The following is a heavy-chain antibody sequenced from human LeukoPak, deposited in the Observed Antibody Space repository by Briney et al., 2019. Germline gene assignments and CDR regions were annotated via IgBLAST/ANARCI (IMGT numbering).Heavy chain of an antibody. V-gene: IGHV3-11*06. J-gene: IGHJ3*02. D-gene: IGHD6-19*01. Sequence: TGGSLRLSCAASGFTFSDYYMSWIRQAPGKGLEWVSYISSSSSYTNYADSVKGRFTISRDDAKNSLYLQMNSLRAEDTAVYYCARGMSSSPWDAFDIWGQGTMVTVSS. CDR3: ARGMSSSPWDAFDI. CDR2: ISSSSSYT. CDR1: GFTFSDYY.